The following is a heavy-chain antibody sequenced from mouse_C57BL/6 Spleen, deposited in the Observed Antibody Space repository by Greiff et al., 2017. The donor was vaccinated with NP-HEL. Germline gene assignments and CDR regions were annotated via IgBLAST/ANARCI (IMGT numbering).Heavy chain of an antibody. J-gene: IGHJ2*01. D-gene: IGHD3-2*02. CDR3: ARVRSGPFDY. CDR2: INYDGSST. V-gene: IGHV5-16*01. Sequence: VKVVESEGGLVQPGSSMKLSCTASGFTFSDYYMAWVRQVPEKGLEWVANINYDGSSTYYLDSLKSRFIISRDNAKNILYLQMSSLKSEDTATYYCARVRSGPFDYWGQGTTLTVSS. CDR1: GFTFSDYY.